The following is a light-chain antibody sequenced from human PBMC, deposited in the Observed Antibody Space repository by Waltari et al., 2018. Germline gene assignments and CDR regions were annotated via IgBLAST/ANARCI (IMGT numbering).Light chain of an antibody. CDR2: GKN. J-gene: IGLJ1*01. CDR3: NSRDSSGHPFV. Sequence: VAVGQTVWITCQGDSLRAYYANWYHQKPGQAPLLVMYGKNNRPSGIPDRFSGSYSGDTASLTITGAQAEDEGAYYCNSRDSSGHPFVFGTGTKLTVL. CDR1: SLRAYY. V-gene: IGLV3-19*01.